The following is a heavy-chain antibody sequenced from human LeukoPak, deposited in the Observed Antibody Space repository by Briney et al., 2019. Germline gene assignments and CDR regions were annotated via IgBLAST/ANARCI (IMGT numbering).Heavy chain of an antibody. J-gene: IGHJ4*02. V-gene: IGHV1-3*01. Sequence: ASVKVSCKASGYTFNSYVMHWVRQAPGQRLEWMGWINAGNGNTEYSQKFQGRVTITRDTSASTAYMELSSLRSEDTAVYYCARDRFYGSGTYNYFYCWGQGTLVPVSS. CDR2: INAGNGNT. CDR1: GYTFNSYV. CDR3: ARDRFYGSGTYNYFYC. D-gene: IGHD3-10*01.